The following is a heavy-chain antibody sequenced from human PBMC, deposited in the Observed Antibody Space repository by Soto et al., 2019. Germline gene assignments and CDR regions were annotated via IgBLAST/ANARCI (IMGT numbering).Heavy chain of an antibody. V-gene: IGHV3-30*18. CDR3: AKDGRGPYSSSWYDWFDP. J-gene: IGHJ5*02. CDR2: ISYDGSNK. Sequence: QVQLVESGGGVVQPGRSLRLSCAASGFTFSSYGMHWVRQAPGKGLEWVAAISYDGSNKYYADSVKGRFTISRDNSKNTLYLQMNSLRAEDTAVYYCAKDGRGPYSSSWYDWFDPWGQGTLVTVSS. CDR1: GFTFSSYG. D-gene: IGHD6-13*01.